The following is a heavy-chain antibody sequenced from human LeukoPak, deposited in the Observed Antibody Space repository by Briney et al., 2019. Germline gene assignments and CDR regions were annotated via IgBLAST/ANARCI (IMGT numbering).Heavy chain of an antibody. CDR2: ISGSGGST. D-gene: IGHD3-3*01. V-gene: IGHV3-23*01. CDR3: AKAKSARRTSYFDY. Sequence: GGSLRLSCAASGFTFSSYAVSWVRQAPGKGLEWVSAISGSGGSTYYADSVKGRFTISRDNSKNTLYLQMNSLRAEDTAVYYCAKAKSARRTSYFDYWGQGTLVTVSS. J-gene: IGHJ4*02. CDR1: GFTFSSYA.